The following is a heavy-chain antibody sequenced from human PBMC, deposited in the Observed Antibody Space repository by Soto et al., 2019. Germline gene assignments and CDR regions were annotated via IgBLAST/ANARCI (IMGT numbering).Heavy chain of an antibody. D-gene: IGHD4-17*01. CDR1: GGSISSYY. CDR3: ARGTTNAAFDI. V-gene: IGHV4-59*01. CDR2: IYYSGST. Sequence: SSETLSVTCTVSGGSISSYYWSWIRQPPGKGLEWIGYIYYSGSTNYNPSLKSRVTISVDTSKNQFSLKLSSVTAADTAVYYCARGTTNAAFDIWGQGTMVTVSS. J-gene: IGHJ3*02.